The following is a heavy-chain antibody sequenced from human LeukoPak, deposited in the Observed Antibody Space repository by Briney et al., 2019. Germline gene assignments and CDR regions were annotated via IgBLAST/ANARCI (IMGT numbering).Heavy chain of an antibody. CDR2: IYHTGST. CDR3: ARHRVDYYYLDY. D-gene: IGHD5-12*01. CDR1: GYSISSGNYY. V-gene: IGHV4-30-2*01. J-gene: IGHJ4*02. Sequence: SETLSLTCTVSGYSISSGNYYWSWFRQPPGKGLEWIGYIYHTGSTYYNPSLKSRVTMSVGRSNNQFSLKLTSVTAADTAVYYCARHRVDYYYLDYWGQGTLVTVSS.